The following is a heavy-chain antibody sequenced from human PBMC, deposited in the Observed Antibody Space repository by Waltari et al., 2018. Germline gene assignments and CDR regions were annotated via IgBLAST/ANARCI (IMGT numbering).Heavy chain of an antibody. Sequence: QVQLVESGGRGVAPGRSLTLSCAASGLPLCIYGVHGPRQARGGGVVGGAVIWYDGSNKYYADSVKGRFTISRDNSKNTLYLQMNSLRAEDTAVYYCARDRGIAAAGSRLHYYYYGMDVWGQGTTVTVSS. CDR3: ARDRGIAAAGSRLHYYYYGMDV. CDR1: GLPLCIYG. J-gene: IGHJ6*02. V-gene: IGHV3-33*01. CDR2: IWYDGSNK. D-gene: IGHD6-13*01.